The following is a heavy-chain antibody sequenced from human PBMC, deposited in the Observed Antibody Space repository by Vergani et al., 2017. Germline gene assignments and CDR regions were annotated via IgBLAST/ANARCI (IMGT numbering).Heavy chain of an antibody. D-gene: IGHD3-10*01. CDR2: ISAYNGNT. J-gene: IGHJ6*02. CDR3: ARDSVPDYYGSGSPYPFYYYYYGMDV. Sequence: QVQLVQSGAEVKKPGASVKVSCKASGYTFTSYGISWVRQAPGQGLEWMGWISAYNGNTNYAQKLQGRVTMTTDTSTSTAYMELRSLRSDDTAVYYCARDSVPDYYGSGSPYPFYYYYYGMDVWGQGTTVTVSS. CDR1: GYTFTSYG. V-gene: IGHV1-18*01.